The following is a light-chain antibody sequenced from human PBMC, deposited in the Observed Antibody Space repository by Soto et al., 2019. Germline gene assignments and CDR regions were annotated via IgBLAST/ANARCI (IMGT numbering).Light chain of an antibody. CDR2: EGS. V-gene: IGLV2-23*01. CDR1: SSDVGSYNL. CDR3: CSYAGSSTLV. Sequence: QSALTLAASVSGSPGQSITISCTGTSSDVGSYNLVSWYQQHPGKAPKLMIYEGSKRPSGVSNRFSGSKSGNTASLTISGLKAEDEADYYCCSYAGSSTLVFGGGTKLTVL. J-gene: IGLJ2*01.